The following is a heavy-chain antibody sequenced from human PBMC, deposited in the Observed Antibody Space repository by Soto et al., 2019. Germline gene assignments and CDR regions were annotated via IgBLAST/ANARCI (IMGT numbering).Heavy chain of an antibody. CDR2: VAGSGST. CDR1: GGFINTGDYY. J-gene: IGHJ6*04. CDR3: ARGRGSGNYYLSIGGEDNYYGLDV. D-gene: IGHD3-10*01. V-gene: IGHV4-31*01. Sequence: VQLQLSGPGLVKPSETLARTCSVSGGFINTGDYYWPCIRQHPGKGLEWIGYVAGSGSTHDKASRKSATAIAMDRLKSLFSLSLASMTAADPAVYYCARGRGSGNYYLSIGGEDNYYGLDVWGKGTSVTV.